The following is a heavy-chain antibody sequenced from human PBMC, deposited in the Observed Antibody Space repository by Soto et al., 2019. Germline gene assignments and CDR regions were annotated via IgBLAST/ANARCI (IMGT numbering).Heavy chain of an antibody. CDR2: LSSDGGDK. D-gene: IGHD1-26*01. CDR1: GFTFSSYA. CDR3: AKDVGYSGSRGALDI. V-gene: IGHV3-30-3*01. Sequence: GGSLRLSCAASGFTFSSYAMHWVRQAPGKGLEWVAVLSSDGGDKYYADSVKGRFTISRDNSKNTLYLQMNSLRAEDTAVYYCAKDVGYSGSRGALDIWGQGTMVTVSS. J-gene: IGHJ3*02.